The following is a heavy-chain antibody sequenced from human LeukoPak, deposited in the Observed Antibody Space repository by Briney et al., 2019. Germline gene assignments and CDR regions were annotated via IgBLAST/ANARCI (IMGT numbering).Heavy chain of an antibody. Sequence: GGSLRLSCAASGFTFSSSEMHWVRQAPGKGLEWISYISSSGSPTYYADSVKGRFTISRDNAKNSLYLHMNSLRAEDTAVYYCARGYDSSGYYYKYFAYWGQGTLVTVSS. CDR2: ISSSGSPT. CDR3: ARGYDSSGYYYKYFAY. CDR1: GFTFSSSE. J-gene: IGHJ4*02. D-gene: IGHD3-22*01. V-gene: IGHV3-48*03.